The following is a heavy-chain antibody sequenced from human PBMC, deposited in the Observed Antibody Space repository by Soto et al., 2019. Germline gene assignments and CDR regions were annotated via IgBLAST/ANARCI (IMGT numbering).Heavy chain of an antibody. V-gene: IGHV3-23*01. CDR1: GFTFSSYA. J-gene: IGHJ6*03. CDR3: AKLGRSGGSCQANYMDV. CDR2: ISGSGGST. D-gene: IGHD2-15*01. Sequence: GGSLRLSCAASGFTFSSYAMSWVRQAPGKGLEWVSAISGSGGSTYYADSVKGRFTISRDNSKNTLYLQMNSLRAEDTAVYYCAKLGRSGGSCQANYMDVWGKGTTVTVSS.